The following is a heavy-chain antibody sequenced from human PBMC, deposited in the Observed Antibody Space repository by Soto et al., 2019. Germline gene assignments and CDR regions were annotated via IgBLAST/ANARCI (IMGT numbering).Heavy chain of an antibody. V-gene: IGHV3-23*01. D-gene: IGHD2-2*01. J-gene: IGHJ6*02. Sequence: GGSLRLSCAASGFTFSSYAMSWVRQAPGKGLEWVSAISGSGGSTYYADSVKGRFTISRDNSKNTLYLQMNSLRAEDTAVDYCAKDARGYCSSTSCYEIVYYYYYYGMDVWGQGTTVTVSS. CDR1: GFTFSSYA. CDR3: AKDARGYCSSTSCYEIVYYYYYYGMDV. CDR2: ISGSGGST.